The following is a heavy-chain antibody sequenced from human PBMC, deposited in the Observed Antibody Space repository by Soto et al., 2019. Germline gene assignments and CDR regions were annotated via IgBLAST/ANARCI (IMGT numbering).Heavy chain of an antibody. CDR3: ARGGHVVVVTAALDY. V-gene: IGHV1-46*01. J-gene: IGHJ4*02. Sequence: QVQLVQSGAEVKKPGASVKVSCKASGDTFTDYYIHWVRQAPGQGLEWMGTVNPSGGHTTYAQHFLGRLTMTRDTSTCTLYRELTSLTSEDTAICYCARGGHVVVVTAALDYWGQGTLVTVSS. D-gene: IGHD2-21*02. CDR2: VNPSGGHT. CDR1: GDTFTDYY.